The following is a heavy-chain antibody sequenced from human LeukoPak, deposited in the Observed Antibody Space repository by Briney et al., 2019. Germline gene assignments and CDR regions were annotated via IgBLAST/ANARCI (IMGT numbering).Heavy chain of an antibody. CDR1: GYTLTELS. D-gene: IGHD3-22*01. CDR2: FDPEDGET. V-gene: IGHV1-24*01. Sequence: ASVKVSCKVSGYTLTELSMHWVRQAPGKGLEWMGGFDPEDGETIYAQKFQGRVTMTEDTSTDTAYMELSSLRSEDTAVYYCATNGPIYYAGIESDYWGQGTLVTVSS. J-gene: IGHJ4*02. CDR3: ATNGPIYYAGIESDY.